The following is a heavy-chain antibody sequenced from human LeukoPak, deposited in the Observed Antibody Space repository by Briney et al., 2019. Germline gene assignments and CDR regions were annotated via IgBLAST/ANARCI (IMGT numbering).Heavy chain of an antibody. J-gene: IGHJ4*02. D-gene: IGHD6-6*01. CDR2: ISYDGSNK. CDR1: GFTFSSYG. Sequence: GGSLRLSCAASGFTFSSYGMHWVRQAPGKGLEWVAVISYDGSNKYYADSVKDRFTISRDNAKNSLYLQMNSLRAEDTAVYYCARRDSSSDVDYWGQGTLVTVSS. V-gene: IGHV3-30*03. CDR3: ARRDSSSDVDY.